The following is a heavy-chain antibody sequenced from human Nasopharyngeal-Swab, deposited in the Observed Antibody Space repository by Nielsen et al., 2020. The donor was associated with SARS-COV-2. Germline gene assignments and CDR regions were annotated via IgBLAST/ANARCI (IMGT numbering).Heavy chain of an antibody. Sequence: GGSLRLSCAASGFTFSSYWMHWVRQAPGKGLVSVSRINSDGDTTSYADPVKGRFTISRDNAKNTLYLQMSGLRGEDTAVYYCAKGRVGATPYYLDYWGQGTLVTVSS. D-gene: IGHD1-26*01. CDR2: INSDGDTT. J-gene: IGHJ4*02. V-gene: IGHV3-74*01. CDR1: GFTFSSYW. CDR3: AKGRVGATPYYLDY.